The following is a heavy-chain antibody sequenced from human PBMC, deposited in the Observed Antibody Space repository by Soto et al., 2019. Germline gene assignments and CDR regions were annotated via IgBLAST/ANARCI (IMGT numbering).Heavy chain of an antibody. CDR3: ATVERTLQWLANFDY. Sequence: ASVKVSCKVSGYTLTELSMHWVRQAPGKGLEWMGCFDPEDGETIYAQKFQGRVTMTEDTSTDTAYMELSSLRSEDTAVYYCATVERTLQWLANFDYWGQGTLVTVSS. CDR1: GYTLTELS. V-gene: IGHV1-24*01. D-gene: IGHD6-19*01. CDR2: FDPEDGET. J-gene: IGHJ4*02.